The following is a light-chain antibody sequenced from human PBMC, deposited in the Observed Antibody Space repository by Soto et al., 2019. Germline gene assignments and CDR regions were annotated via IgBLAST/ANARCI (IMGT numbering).Light chain of an antibody. CDR1: SSDVGGYNY. V-gene: IGLV2-14*01. Sequence: QSALTQPASVSGSPGQSITISCTGTSSDVGGYNYVSWYQQHPGKAPKLMIYRVTNRHSGVSNRFSGSKSGNTASLTISGLQAEDEADYYCSSYTSSTTLSVVFGGGTKLTVL. J-gene: IGLJ2*01. CDR2: RVT. CDR3: SSYTSSTTLSVV.